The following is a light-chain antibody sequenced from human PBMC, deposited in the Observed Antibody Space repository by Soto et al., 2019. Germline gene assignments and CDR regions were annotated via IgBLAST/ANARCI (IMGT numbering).Light chain of an antibody. CDR3: QSYDSSLSGHYV. J-gene: IGLJ1*01. CDR1: SSNIGAGYD. Sequence: QSLLTHPPSLSGAPGQRVTISCTGSSSNIGAGYDVHWYQQLPGTAPKLLIYGNSNRPSGVPDRFSGSKSGTSASLAITGLQAEDEADYYCQSYDSSLSGHYVFGTGTKVTVL. V-gene: IGLV1-40*01. CDR2: GNS.